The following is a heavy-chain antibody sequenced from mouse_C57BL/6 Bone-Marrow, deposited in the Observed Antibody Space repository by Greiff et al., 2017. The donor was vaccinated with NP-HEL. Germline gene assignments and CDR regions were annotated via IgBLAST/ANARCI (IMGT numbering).Heavy chain of an antibody. CDR1: GYTFTSYG. J-gene: IGHJ1*03. CDR3: ARGDGRYWYCDV. Sequence: QVQLQQSGAELARPGASVKLSCKASGYTFTSYGISWVKQRTGQGLEGIGEIYPRSGNTYYNEKFKGKATLTADKSSSTAYMELRSLTSEDSAVYFCARGDGRYWYCDVWGTGTTVTVSS. CDR2: IYPRSGNT. D-gene: IGHD1-1*02. V-gene: IGHV1-81*01.